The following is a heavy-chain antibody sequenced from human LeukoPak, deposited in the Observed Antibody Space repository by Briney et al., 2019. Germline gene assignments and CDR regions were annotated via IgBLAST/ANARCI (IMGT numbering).Heavy chain of an antibody. V-gene: IGHV4-38-2*02. CDR1: GYSISSGYY. D-gene: IGHD4-17*01. Sequence: SETLSLTCTVSGYSISSGYYWGWIRQPPGKRLEWIGSIYHSGSTYYNPSLKSRVTISVDTSKNQFSLKLSSVTAADTAVYYCASMKPWNLGTDYGDPGALYVWGQGTLVTVSS. CDR3: ASMKPWNLGTDYGDPGALYV. CDR2: IYHSGST. J-gene: IGHJ4*02.